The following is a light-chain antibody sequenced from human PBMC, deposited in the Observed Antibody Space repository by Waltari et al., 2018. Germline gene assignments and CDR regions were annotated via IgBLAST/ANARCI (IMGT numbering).Light chain of an antibody. CDR1: QSFTSIS. J-gene: IGKJ4*01. CDR3: QHYDGEVVT. Sequence: IVLTQSPGTLSLSPRERSTLSCRASQSFTSISLTWYQQKLGQAPRLLIYGTSIRATGISDRCSGSGSATDFTLTISILEPEDFAVYYCQHYDGEVVTFGGGTKVEI. V-gene: IGKV3-20*01. CDR2: GTS.